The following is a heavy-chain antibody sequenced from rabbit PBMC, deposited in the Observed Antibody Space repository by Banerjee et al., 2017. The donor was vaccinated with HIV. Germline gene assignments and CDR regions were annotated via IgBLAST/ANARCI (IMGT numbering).Heavy chain of an antibody. Sequence: QSLEESGGDLVKPGASLTLTCTASGFSSSNSYYICWVRQAPGKGLEWIACIYVDAGINTYYASWAKGRVTISETSSTTVTLRMTSLTAADTSTYFCARLGADDGEFALWGPGTLVTVS. J-gene: IGHJ4*01. CDR2: IYVDAGINT. CDR1: GFSSSNSYY. CDR3: ARLGADDGEFAL. V-gene: IGHV1S40*01. D-gene: IGHD2-1*01.